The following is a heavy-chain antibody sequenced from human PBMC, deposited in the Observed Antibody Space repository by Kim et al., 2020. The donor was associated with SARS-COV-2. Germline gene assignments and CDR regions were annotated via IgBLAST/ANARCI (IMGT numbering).Heavy chain of an antibody. Sequence: GGSLRLSCATSGFTFSAYDMNWVRQAPGKGLEWLSFITKSSTTIYYADSVEGRFTISRDNAKNSLFLQMNRLRDEETALYYCVRDRMGGAFDMWGQGTM. CDR2: ITKSSTTI. D-gene: IGHD3-16*01. CDR3: VRDRMGGAFDM. CDR1: GFTFSAYD. J-gene: IGHJ3*02. V-gene: IGHV3-48*02.